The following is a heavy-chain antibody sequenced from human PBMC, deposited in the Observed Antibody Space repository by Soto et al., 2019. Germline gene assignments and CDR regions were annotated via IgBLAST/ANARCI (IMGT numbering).Heavy chain of an antibody. CDR2: ISSSSDDI. V-gene: IGHV3-48*02. CDR1: GFSFSDYS. CDR3: ARLPKGSLVTA. J-gene: IGHJ4*02. D-gene: IGHD2-21*02. Sequence: QLVESGGGLVYLGGSLRLSCVGSGFSFSDYSMNWVRQAPGKGLQWISYISSSSDDIHYADSVKGRFTVSRDNAKNALFLQMNSLRDDDTAIYYCARLPKGSLVTAWGQGTQVTVSS.